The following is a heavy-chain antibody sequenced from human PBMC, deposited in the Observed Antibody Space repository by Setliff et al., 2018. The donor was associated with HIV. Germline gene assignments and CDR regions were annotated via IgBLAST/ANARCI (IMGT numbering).Heavy chain of an antibody. CDR2: IKQDGSEE. CDR3: TKDHLSGWASDC. V-gene: IGHV3-7*01. Sequence: GGSLRLSCAASGLTFSNYWISWVRQAPGKGLEWVANIKQDGSEEYYVDSVKGRFTISRDNAKNSVYLQMNSLRVEDTAMYYCTKDHLSGWASDCWGQGTLVTVSS. D-gene: IGHD6-19*01. J-gene: IGHJ4*02. CDR1: GLTFSNYW.